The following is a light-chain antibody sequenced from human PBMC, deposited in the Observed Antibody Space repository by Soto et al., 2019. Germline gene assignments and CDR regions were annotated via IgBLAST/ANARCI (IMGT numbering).Light chain of an antibody. CDR1: QSITY. Sequence: DIQMTQSPSSLSASVGDRVTITCRASQSITYFNWYQQKPGKAPKLLIYSTSNLQSGVPSRFSGSGSGTDFTLTISSLQTEDFATYYCQRRHGTFGQGTKVEIK. J-gene: IGKJ1*01. CDR3: QRRHGT. CDR2: STS. V-gene: IGKV1-39*01.